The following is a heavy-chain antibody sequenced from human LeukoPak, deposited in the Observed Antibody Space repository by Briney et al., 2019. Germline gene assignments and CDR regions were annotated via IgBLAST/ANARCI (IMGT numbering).Heavy chain of an antibody. Sequence: GGSLRLSCTASGFTFSDSYMTWIRQAPGKGLEWVAVISYDGSNKYYADSVKGRFTISRDNSKNTLYLQMNSLRAEDTAVYYCASEIIFGSFDYWGQGTLVTVSS. V-gene: IGHV3-30*03. CDR2: ISYDGSNK. CDR3: ASEIIFGSFDY. J-gene: IGHJ4*02. CDR1: GFTFSDSY. D-gene: IGHD3-3*01.